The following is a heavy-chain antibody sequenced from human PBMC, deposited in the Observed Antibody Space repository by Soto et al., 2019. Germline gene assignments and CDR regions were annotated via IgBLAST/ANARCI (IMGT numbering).Heavy chain of an antibody. CDR3: ARSQGSSTSLEIYYYYYYGMDV. D-gene: IGHD2-2*01. Sequence: QVQVVQSGAEVKKPGSSVKVSCKASGGTFSGYAISWVRQAPGQGLEWMGGIIPISGTANYAQKFQGRVTITADESTSTAYMELSSLRSEDTAVYYCARSQGSSTSLEIYYYYYYGMDVWGQGTTVTVSS. CDR2: IIPISGTA. V-gene: IGHV1-69*01. J-gene: IGHJ6*02. CDR1: GGTFSGYA.